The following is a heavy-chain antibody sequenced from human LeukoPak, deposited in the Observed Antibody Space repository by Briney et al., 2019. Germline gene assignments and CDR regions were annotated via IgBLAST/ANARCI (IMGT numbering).Heavy chain of an antibody. CDR2: IWYDGSNK. D-gene: IGHD1-26*01. CDR1: GFTFSSHG. CDR3: AKDSSAYSGSYYDY. V-gene: IGHV3-33*06. Sequence: GGSLRLSCAASGFTFSSHGMHWVRQSPGKGLEWVAVIWYDGSNKYYADSVKGRFTISRDNSKNTLYLQMNSLRAEDTAIYYCAKDSSAYSGSYYDYWGQGTLVTVSS. J-gene: IGHJ4*02.